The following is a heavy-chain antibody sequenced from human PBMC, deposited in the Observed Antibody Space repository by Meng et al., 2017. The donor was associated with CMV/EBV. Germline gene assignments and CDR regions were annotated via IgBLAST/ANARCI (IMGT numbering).Heavy chain of an antibody. CDR2: IIPILGIA. CDR1: GGTFSSYT. D-gene: IGHD3-22*01. J-gene: IGHJ4*02. Sequence: SVQVSCKASGGTFSSYTISWVRQAPGQGLEWMGRIIPILGIANYAQKFQGRVTITAYKSTSTAYMELSRLRSEDTAVYYCARSYYDSSGYYAYWGQGTLVTVSS. CDR3: ARSYYDSSGYYAY. V-gene: IGHV1-69*02.